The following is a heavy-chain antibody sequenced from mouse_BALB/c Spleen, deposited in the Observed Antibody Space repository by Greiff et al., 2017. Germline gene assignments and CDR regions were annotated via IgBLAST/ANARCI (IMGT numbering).Heavy chain of an antibody. CDR2: INPSSGYT. J-gene: IGHJ4*01. V-gene: IGHV1-4*01. D-gene: IGHD2-14*01. CDR1: GYTFTSYT. Sequence: VKLMESGAELARPGASVKMSCKASGYTFTSYTMHWVKQRPGQGLEWIGYINPSSGYTNYNQKFKDKATLTADKSSSTAYMQLSSLTSEDSAVYYCARGYRYDGYYYAMDYWGQGTSVTVSS. CDR3: ARGYRYDGYYYAMDY.